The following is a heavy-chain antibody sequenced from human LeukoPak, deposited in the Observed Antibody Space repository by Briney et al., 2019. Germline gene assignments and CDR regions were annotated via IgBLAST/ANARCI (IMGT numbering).Heavy chain of an antibody. Sequence: PSETLSLTCTVSGGSISTYYWNWIRQPPGKGLEWIGYISNSGITTHNPSLKSRVTISVDSSKSQFSLKLNSVTAADTAVYYCARSGGYSSSWSLWGQGTLVTVSS. CDR3: ARSGGYSSSWSL. J-gene: IGHJ4*02. CDR2: ISNSGIT. CDR1: GGSISTYY. V-gene: IGHV4-59*01. D-gene: IGHD6-13*01.